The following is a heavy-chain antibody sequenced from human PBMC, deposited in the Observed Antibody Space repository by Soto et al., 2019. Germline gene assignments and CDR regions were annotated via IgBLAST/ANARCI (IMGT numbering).Heavy chain of an antibody. CDR1: GYTFTSYY. V-gene: IGHV1-46*03. J-gene: IGHJ4*02. CDR2: INPSGGST. CDR3: ARGVGVVVAATPDY. Sequence: QVQLVQSGAEVKKPGASVKVSCMASGYTFTSYYMHWVRQAPGQGLEWMGIINPSGGSTSYAQKFQGRGTXXRXTXXSTVYMELSSLRSEDTAVYYCARGVGVVVAATPDYWGQGTLVTVSS. D-gene: IGHD2-15*01.